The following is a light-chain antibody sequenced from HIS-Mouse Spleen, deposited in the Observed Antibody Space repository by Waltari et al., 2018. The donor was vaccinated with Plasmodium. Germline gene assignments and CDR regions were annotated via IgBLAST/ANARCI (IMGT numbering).Light chain of an antibody. CDR1: SPNIGSNT. Sequence: QSVLTQPPSASGTPGQRVTISCSGSSPNIGSNTVNWYQQLPGTAPKRLIYSNNQRPSGFPDRFSGSKSGTSASLAISGLQSEDEADYYCAAWDDSLNGPVFGGGTKLTVL. V-gene: IGLV1-44*01. J-gene: IGLJ3*02. CDR3: AAWDDSLNGPV. CDR2: SNN.